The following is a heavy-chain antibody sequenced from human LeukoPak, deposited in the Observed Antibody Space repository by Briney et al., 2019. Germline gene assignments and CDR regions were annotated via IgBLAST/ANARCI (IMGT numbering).Heavy chain of an antibody. CDR1: AFTFSSYA. J-gene: IGHJ4*02. V-gene: IGHV3-23*01. Sequence: GGSLRLSCAASAFTFSSYAMSWVRQAPGKGLEWVSAISGSGGSTYYADSVKGRFTISRDNSKNTLYLQMNSLRAEDTAVYYCAKDYYYDSSGYYDYWGQGTLVTVSS. CDR3: AKDYYYDSSGYYDY. D-gene: IGHD3-22*01. CDR2: ISGSGGST.